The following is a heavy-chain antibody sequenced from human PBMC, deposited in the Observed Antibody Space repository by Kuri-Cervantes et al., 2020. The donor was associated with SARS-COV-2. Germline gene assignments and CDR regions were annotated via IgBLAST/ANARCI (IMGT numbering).Heavy chain of an antibody. CDR3: ARDSELLSNYYGMDV. V-gene: IGHV4-34*01. J-gene: IGHJ6*02. D-gene: IGHD1-1*01. Sequence: GSLRLSCAVYGGSFSAYYWRWSWIRQPPGKGLEWIGEINHSGSTNYKPSLKSRVTISVDTSKNQFSLKLSSVTAADTAVYYCARDSELLSNYYGMDVWGQGTTVTVSS. CDR1: GGSFSAYY. CDR2: INHSGST.